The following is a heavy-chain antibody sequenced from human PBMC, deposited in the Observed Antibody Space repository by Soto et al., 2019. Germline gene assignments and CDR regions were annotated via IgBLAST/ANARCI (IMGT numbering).Heavy chain of an antibody. D-gene: IGHD6-13*01. CDR1: GGSISTSSYY. V-gene: IGHV4-39*01. CDR2: IYYSGST. J-gene: IGHJ4*02. CDR3: ARLIAAAGGNRAY. Sequence: QLQLQESGPGLVKPSETLSITCTVSGGSISTSSYYWGWIRQPPGKGLEWIGSIYYSGSTNYNPSLKSRVTISADTSKNQFSLKLSSVTAADTAVYYWARLIAAAGGNRAYWCKGTLVTVSS.